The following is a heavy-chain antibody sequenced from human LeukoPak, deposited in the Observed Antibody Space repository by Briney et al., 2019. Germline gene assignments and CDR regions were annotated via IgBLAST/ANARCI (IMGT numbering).Heavy chain of an antibody. CDR3: AGRAARFFDY. CDR2: TYHSGST. Sequence: PSETLSLTCAVSGYSISSGYYWGWIRQPPGKGLEWIGTTYHSGSTFYNPSLKSRVTISIDTSKNQFSLKLTSVTAADTAVYYCAGRAARFFDYWGQGILVTVSS. J-gene: IGHJ4*02. CDR1: GYSISSGYY. V-gene: IGHV4-38-2*01. D-gene: IGHD6-25*01.